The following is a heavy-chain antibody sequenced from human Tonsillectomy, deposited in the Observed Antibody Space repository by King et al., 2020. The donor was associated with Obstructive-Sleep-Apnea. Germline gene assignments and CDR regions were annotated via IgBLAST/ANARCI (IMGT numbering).Heavy chain of an antibody. J-gene: IGHJ4*02. CDR3: ARRREYSYGYYDY. D-gene: IGHD5-18*01. Sequence: QLVQSGPEVKKPGASMMFSCKASGYTFTTSGISWVRQAPGQGLEWMGWISSYNGNTNYAQKFQGRVTMTTDTSTSTAYMALRGLRSDDTAVYYCARRREYSYGYYDYWGQGTLVTVSS. CDR1: GYTFTTSG. V-gene: IGHV1-18*04. CDR2: ISSYNGNT.